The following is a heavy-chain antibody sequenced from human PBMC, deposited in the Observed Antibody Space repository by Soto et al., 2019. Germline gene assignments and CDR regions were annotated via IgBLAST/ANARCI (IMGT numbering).Heavy chain of an antibody. D-gene: IGHD4-17*01. CDR3: ARYPTGLNWLDP. V-gene: IGHV4-39*01. J-gene: IGHJ5*02. CDR2: VFYDGGT. CDR1: GGSISSSSHY. Sequence: ETLSLTCTVSGGSISSSSHYWGWIRQPPGGGLEWVGSVFYDGGTFYNSSLTSRMSISVDTSKNQFSLRLSSVTAADTAVYYCARYPTGLNWLDPWGQGPLVTVSS.